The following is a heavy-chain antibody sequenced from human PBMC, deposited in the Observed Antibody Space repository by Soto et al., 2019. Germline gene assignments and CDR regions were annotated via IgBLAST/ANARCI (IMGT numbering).Heavy chain of an antibody. CDR2: IVVGSGNT. CDR1: GFTFSHSA. V-gene: IGHV1-58*02. D-gene: IGHD3-22*01. CDR3: AAESYYESNGPKSRMD. J-gene: IGHJ4*02. Sequence: SVNVFCKAPGFTFSHSAMKWVRQARGQMRVRIGWIVVGSGNTNYAQKFQERVTISWDMSTNTAHIDLSSLRSEHTAVYYCAAESYYESNGPKSRMDWGQGTLVTAPQ.